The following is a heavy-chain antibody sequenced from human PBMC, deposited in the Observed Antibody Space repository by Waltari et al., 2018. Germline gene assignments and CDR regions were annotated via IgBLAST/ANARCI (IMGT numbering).Heavy chain of an antibody. J-gene: IGHJ4*02. V-gene: IGHV3-23*04. CDR1: GFTFSSYA. Sequence: EVQLVESGGGLVQPGGSLSLSCAASGFTFSSYAMSWVRQAPGKGLEWVAAISGSGSSTYYADSGKGRFTISRDNSKNTLYLQMNSLRAEDTAVYDCAKGTIFGVVTSFDYWGQGSLVTVSS. D-gene: IGHD3-3*01. CDR3: AKGTIFGVVTSFDY. CDR2: ISGSGSST.